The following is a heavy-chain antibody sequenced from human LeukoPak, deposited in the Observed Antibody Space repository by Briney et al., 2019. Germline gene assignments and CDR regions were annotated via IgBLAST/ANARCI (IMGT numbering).Heavy chain of an antibody. J-gene: IGHJ4*02. CDR2: IIPLLDIA. D-gene: IGHD5-24*01. CDR3: ARDVESRDGYNSNFDY. V-gene: IGHV1-69*04. Sequence: SVKVSCKASGGTFGNYAISWVRQAPGQGLEWMGRIIPLLDIANYAQKFQGRVTITADKSTSTAYMELSSLRSEDTAVYYCARDVESRDGYNSNFDYWGQGTLVTVSS. CDR1: GGTFGNYA.